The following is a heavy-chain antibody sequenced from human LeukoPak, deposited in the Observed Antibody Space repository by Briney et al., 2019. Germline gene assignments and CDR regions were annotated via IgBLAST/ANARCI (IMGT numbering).Heavy chain of an antibody. V-gene: IGHV5-51*01. CDR3: ARHSSGYNIDY. J-gene: IGHJ4*02. Sequence: GESLQISCKGSGYSFTSYWIGWARQMPGKGLEWVGNIYPGDSDTRYSPSFQGQVTISADKSISTAYLQWSSLKASDTAMYYCARHSSGYNIDYWGQGTLVTVSS. D-gene: IGHD3-22*01. CDR1: GYSFTSYW. CDR2: IYPGDSDT.